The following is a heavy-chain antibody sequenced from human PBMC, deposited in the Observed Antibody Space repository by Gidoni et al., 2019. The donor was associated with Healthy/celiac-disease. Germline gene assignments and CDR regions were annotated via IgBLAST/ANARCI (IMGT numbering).Heavy chain of an antibody. CDR2: ISYDGSNK. D-gene: IGHD4-17*01. V-gene: IGHV3-30-3*01. J-gene: IGHJ4*02. CDR3: ARDPRSMTTVTTALI. Sequence: AVISYDGSNKYYADSVKGRFTISRDNSKNTLYLQMNSLRAEDTAVYYCARDPRSMTTVTTALIWGQGTLVTVSS.